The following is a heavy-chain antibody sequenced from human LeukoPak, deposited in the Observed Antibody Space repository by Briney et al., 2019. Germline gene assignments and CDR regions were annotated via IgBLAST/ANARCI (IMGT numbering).Heavy chain of an antibody. Sequence: ASVKVSCKASGYTFTSYYMHWVRQAPGQGLEWMGIINPSGGSTSYAQKFQGRVTMTRDMSTSTVYMELSSLRSEDTAVYYCARDLEWLYPGGAFDIWGQGTMVTVSS. CDR1: GYTFTSYY. CDR2: INPSGGST. J-gene: IGHJ3*02. CDR3: ARDLEWLYPGGAFDI. V-gene: IGHV1-46*01. D-gene: IGHD3-3*01.